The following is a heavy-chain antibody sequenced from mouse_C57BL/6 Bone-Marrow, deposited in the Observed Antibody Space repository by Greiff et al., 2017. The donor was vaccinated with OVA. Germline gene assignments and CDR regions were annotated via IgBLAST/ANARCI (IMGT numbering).Heavy chain of an antibody. Sequence: VQLKESGPGLVQPSQSLSITCTVSGFSLTSYGVHWVRQSPGKGLEWLGVIWSGGSTDYNAAFISRLSISKDNSKRQVCCKMNRQQADNTSIYSHYDPYAMDYWGQGTSVTVSS. J-gene: IGHJ4*01. V-gene: IGHV2-2*01. CDR3: YDPYAMDY. CDR2: IWSGGST. D-gene: IGHD1-1*01. CDR1: GFSLTSYG.